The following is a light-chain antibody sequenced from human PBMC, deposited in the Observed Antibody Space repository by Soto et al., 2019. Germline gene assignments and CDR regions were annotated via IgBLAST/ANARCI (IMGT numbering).Light chain of an antibody. CDR3: QQYGSSGT. V-gene: IGKV3-20*01. J-gene: IGKJ1*01. CDR1: QSVSSSY. CDR2: GAS. Sequence: EIVLTQSPGTLSLSPGERATLSCRASQSVSSSYLAWSKQKPGQAPRLLIYGASSRATGIPDRFSGSGSGTDSTLTISGLQPEDFAVYYCQQYGSSGTFGQGTKVDIK.